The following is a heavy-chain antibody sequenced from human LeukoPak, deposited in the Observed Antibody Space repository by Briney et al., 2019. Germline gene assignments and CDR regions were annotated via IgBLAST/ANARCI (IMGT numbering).Heavy chain of an antibody. J-gene: IGHJ4*02. V-gene: IGHV3-7*01. CDR1: GFTFSSYW. D-gene: IGHD3-9*01. Sequence: GGSLRLSCAVSGFTFSSYWMSWVRQAPGKGLEWVANIKQDGSEKYYVDSVKGRFTISRDNAKNSLYLQMNSLRAEDTAVYYCAREYYDMAFDYWGQGTLVTVSS. CDR2: IKQDGSEK. CDR3: AREYYDMAFDY.